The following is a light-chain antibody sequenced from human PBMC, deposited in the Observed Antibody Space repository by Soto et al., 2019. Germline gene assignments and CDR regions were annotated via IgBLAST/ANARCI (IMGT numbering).Light chain of an antibody. CDR3: QQGGNWPLT. V-gene: IGKV3-11*01. J-gene: IGKJ5*01. CDR1: QSVSSH. CDR2: DAS. Sequence: EIVLTQSPATLSLSPGEGATVSCRASQSVSSHLAWYQQKRGQAPRLLIYDASSRASGIPARFSGRGSGTDFTLTISYLEPEDFAIYYCQQGGNWPLTFGPGTRLEIK.